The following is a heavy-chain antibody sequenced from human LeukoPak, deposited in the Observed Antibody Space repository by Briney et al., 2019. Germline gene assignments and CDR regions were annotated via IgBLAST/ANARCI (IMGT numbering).Heavy chain of an antibody. CDR3: ARGALWFGEILDY. V-gene: IGHV4-61*02. CDR2: IYTSGST. D-gene: IGHD3-10*01. CDR1: SGSISTSNYY. J-gene: IGHJ4*02. Sequence: SETLSLTCTVSSGSISTSNYYWSWIRQPAGKGLEWIGRIYTSGSTNYNPSLKSRVTISVDTSKNQFSLKLSSVTAADTAVYYCARGALWFGEILDYWGQGTLVTVSS.